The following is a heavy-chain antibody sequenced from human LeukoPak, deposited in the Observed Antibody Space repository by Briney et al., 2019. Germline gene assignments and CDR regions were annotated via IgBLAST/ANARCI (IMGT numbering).Heavy chain of an antibody. D-gene: IGHD1-26*01. CDR2: INSDGSST. V-gene: IGHV3-74*01. Sequence: GGSLRLSCGASGFTFSNAWMSWVRHAPGKGPVWVSRINSDGSSTSYADSVKGRFTISRDNAKNTLFLQMNSLRAEDTAVYYCVRGWAERSGSSFYFDYWGQGTLVTVSS. J-gene: IGHJ4*02. CDR1: GFTFSNAW. CDR3: VRGWAERSGSSFYFDY.